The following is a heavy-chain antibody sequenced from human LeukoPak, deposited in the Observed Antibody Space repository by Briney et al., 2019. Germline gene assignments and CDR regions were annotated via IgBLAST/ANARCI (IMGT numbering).Heavy chain of an antibody. V-gene: IGHV4-61*02. Sequence: SETLSLTCTVSGGSISSGSYYWSWIRQAAGKGLEWIGRIYTSGSTTYNPSLKSRVIMSVDTSKNQFSLKLSSVTAADTAVYYCARAHSPTYFDYFDYWGQGTLVTVSS. CDR2: IYTSGST. D-gene: IGHD3-9*01. J-gene: IGHJ4*02. CDR3: ARAHSPTYFDYFDY. CDR1: GGSISSGSYY.